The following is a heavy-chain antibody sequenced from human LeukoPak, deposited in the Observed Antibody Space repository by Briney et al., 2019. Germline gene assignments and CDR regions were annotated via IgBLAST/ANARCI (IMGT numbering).Heavy chain of an antibody. CDR2: ITASGGST. V-gene: IGHV3-23*01. D-gene: IGHD4-17*01. CDR1: GFTFTSYP. CDR3: AKRNTEAATRQFDS. J-gene: IGHJ4*01. Sequence: PGGSLRLSCAASGFTFTSYPMSWVRQAPGKGLEWVSTITASGGSTYHRDPVKGRFTVSRDNSRDTLSLQMNSLRAEDTAVYYCAKRNTEAATRQFDSWGPGTLVTVSS.